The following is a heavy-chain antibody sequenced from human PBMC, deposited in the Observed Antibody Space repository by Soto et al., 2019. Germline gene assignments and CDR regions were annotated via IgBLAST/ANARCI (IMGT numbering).Heavy chain of an antibody. CDR2: IIPILGIA. J-gene: IGHJ5*02. CDR1: GGTFSSYT. CDR3: ASGYCSSTSCYWYNWFDP. V-gene: IGHV1-69*02. Sequence: QVQLVQSGAEVKKPGSSVKVSCKASGGTFSSYTISWVRQAPGQGLEWMGRIIPILGIANYAQKFQGRVTITADKSTSTAYMELSSLRSEDTAVYYCASGYCSSTSCYWYNWFDPWGQGTLVTVSS. D-gene: IGHD2-2*03.